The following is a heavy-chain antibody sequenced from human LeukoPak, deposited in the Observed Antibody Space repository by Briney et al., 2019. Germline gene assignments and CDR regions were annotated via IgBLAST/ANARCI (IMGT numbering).Heavy chain of an antibody. CDR2: FDPEDGET. J-gene: IGHJ4*02. CDR3: ATLSSGIAAAGALSVY. V-gene: IGHV1-24*01. CDR1: GYTLTELS. D-gene: IGHD6-13*01. Sequence: GASVKVSCKVSGYTLTELSMHWVRQAPGKGPEWMGGFDPEDGETIYAQKFQGRVTMTEDTSTDTAYMELSSLRSEDTAVYYCATLSSGIAAAGALSVYWGQGTLVTVSS.